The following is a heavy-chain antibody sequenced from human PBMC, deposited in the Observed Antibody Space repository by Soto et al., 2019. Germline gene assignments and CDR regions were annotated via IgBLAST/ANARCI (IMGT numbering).Heavy chain of an antibody. Sequence: PGGSLRLSCAASGFIFKDSWMHLVRQAPGKGLVWVSRINGEGTSTTYADSVKGRFTISRDNGKNTLYLQMNSLRAEHTAMYYCVREPVGTNAYWGQGAKVTVS. CDR1: GFIFKDSW. CDR2: INGEGTST. J-gene: IGHJ4*02. CDR3: VREPVGTNAY. V-gene: IGHV3-74*01. D-gene: IGHD1-26*01.